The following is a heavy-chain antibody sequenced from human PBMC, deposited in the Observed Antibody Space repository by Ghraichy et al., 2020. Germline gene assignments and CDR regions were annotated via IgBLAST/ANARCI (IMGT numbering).Heavy chain of an antibody. CDR3: ASSTTSYWSSVLNAFDI. V-gene: IGHV3-21*01. Sequence: GESLNISCAASGFTFSSYSMNWVRQAPGKGLEWVSFINTASTYKGSADSVKGRFTISRDNAKNSVYLQMNSLGAEDTAVYYCASSTTSYWSSVLNAFDIWGQGTMVTVSS. J-gene: IGHJ3*02. D-gene: IGHD2-2*01. CDR2: INTASTYK. CDR1: GFTFSSYS.